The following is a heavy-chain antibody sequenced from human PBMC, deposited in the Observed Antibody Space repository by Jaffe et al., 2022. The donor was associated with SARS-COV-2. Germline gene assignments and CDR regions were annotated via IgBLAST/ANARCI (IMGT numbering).Heavy chain of an antibody. CDR1: GFTFNGYA. D-gene: IGHD2-15*01. CDR3: ASALCPGGSCYSVWDY. CDR2: ISAGGVST. J-gene: IGHJ4*02. Sequence: EVQLVESGGGLVQPGGSLRLSCVASGFTFNGYAMSWVRQAPGKGLQWVSSISAGGVSTHYADSVKGRFTVSKDNSKGILYLQMNNLRAEDTAVYYCASALCPGGSCYSVWDYWGQGTLVTVSS. V-gene: IGHV3-23*04.